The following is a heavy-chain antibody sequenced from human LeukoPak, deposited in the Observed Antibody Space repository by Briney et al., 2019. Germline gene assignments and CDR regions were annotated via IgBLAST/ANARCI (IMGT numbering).Heavy chain of an antibody. Sequence: GGSLRLSCAASGFTFSNYVMSWVRQAPGKGLEWVSSISGSGGNTYYADSVKGRFTISRVNSKNTLYLQMNSLRAEDTAVYYCAKVPITVTRNFDYWGQGTLVTVSS. CDR2: ISGSGGNT. V-gene: IGHV3-23*01. D-gene: IGHD4-17*01. CDR1: GFTFSNYV. J-gene: IGHJ4*02. CDR3: AKVPITVTRNFDY.